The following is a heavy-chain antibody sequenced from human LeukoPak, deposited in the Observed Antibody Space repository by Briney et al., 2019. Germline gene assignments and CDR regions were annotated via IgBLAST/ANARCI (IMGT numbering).Heavy chain of an antibody. V-gene: IGHV4-30-4*08. CDR2: IYYSGST. CDR3: ARDQAGTSAFDI. Sequence: SQTLSLTCTVSGGSISSGDYYWSWIRQPPGKGLEWIGYIYYSGSTYYNPSLKSRVTISVDTSKNQFSLKLSSVTAADTAMYYCARDQAGTSAFDIWGQGTMVTVSS. J-gene: IGHJ3*02. D-gene: IGHD6-13*01. CDR1: GGSISSGDYY.